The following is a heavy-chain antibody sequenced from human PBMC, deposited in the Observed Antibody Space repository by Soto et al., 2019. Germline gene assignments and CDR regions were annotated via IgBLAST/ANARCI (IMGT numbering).Heavy chain of an antibody. D-gene: IGHD5-12*01. J-gene: IGHJ6*02. V-gene: IGHV3-15*01. CDR3: TTDLEGYTSDPEFYYYYGMDV. CDR1: GFTFGNAW. Sequence: PGGSLRLSCAASGFTFGNAWMSWVRQAQGKGREWVGGIKSKTDGGTTDYAAHVKGRFTISRDHSKNTLYLQMNSLKTEDKAVYYCTTDLEGYTSDPEFYYYYGMDVWGQGTTVTVSS. CDR2: IKSKTDGGTT.